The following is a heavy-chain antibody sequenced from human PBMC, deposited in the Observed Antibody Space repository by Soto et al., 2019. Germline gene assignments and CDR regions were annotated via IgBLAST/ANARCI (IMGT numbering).Heavy chain of an antibody. CDR3: ARGPLYSSGWTYYFDY. CDR2: IKQDGSEK. J-gene: IGHJ4*02. D-gene: IGHD6-19*01. CDR1: GFTFSSYW. Sequence: EVQLVESGGGLVQPGGSLRLSCAASGFTFSSYWMSWVRQAPGKGLEWVANIKQDGSEKYYVDSVKGRFTISRDNAKNSLYLQMNSLRAEDTAVYYCARGPLYSSGWTYYFDYWGQGTLVTVSS. V-gene: IGHV3-7*01.